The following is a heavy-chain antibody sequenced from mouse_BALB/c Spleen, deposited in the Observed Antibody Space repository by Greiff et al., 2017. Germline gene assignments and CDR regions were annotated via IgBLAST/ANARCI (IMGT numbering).Heavy chain of an antibody. J-gene: IGHJ3*01. CDR1: GFTFSSYT. D-gene: IGHD1-1*01. Sequence: EVQLVESGGGLVQPGGSLKLSCAASGFTFSSYTMSWVRQTPEKRLEWVAYISNGGGSTYYPDTVKGRFTISRDNAKNTLYLQMSSLKSEDTAMYYCARHYGSSYPFAYWGQGTLVTVSA. V-gene: IGHV5-12-2*01. CDR2: ISNGGGST. CDR3: ARHYGSSYPFAY.